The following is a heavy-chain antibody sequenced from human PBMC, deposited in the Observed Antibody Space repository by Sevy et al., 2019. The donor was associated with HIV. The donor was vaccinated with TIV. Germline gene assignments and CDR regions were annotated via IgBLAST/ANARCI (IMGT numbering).Heavy chain of an antibody. CDR1: GFTFSSYA. D-gene: IGHD3-16*02. J-gene: IGHJ4*02. Sequence: GGSLRLSCAASGFTFSSYAMHWVRQAPGKGLEWVAVISYDGSNKYYADSVKGRFTISRDNSKNTLYLQMNSLRAEDTAVYYCARDPTDYLWGSYRYSYYFDYWGQGTLVTVSS. CDR2: ISYDGSNK. CDR3: ARDPTDYLWGSYRYSYYFDY. V-gene: IGHV3-30-3*01.